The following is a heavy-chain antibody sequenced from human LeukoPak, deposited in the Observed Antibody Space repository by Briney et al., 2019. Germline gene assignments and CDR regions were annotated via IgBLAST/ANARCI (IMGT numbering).Heavy chain of an antibody. D-gene: IGHD1-26*01. CDR2: IPSSSSYK. CDR3: ARDPYSGNYGAYYYYYMDV. Sequence: GGSLRLSCAASGFTFTSYNMNWVRQAPGKGLEWVSSIPSSSSYKYYADSVKGRFTISRDNAKNSLHLQMDNLRVDDTAGYHCARDPYSGNYGAYYYYYMDVWGERTTVTVSS. V-gene: IGHV3-21*06. J-gene: IGHJ6*03. CDR1: GFTFTSYN.